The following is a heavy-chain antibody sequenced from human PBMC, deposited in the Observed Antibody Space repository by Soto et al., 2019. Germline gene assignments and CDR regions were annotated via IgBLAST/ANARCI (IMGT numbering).Heavy chain of an antibody. Sequence: GSLRLSCAASGFTFTRYSMNWVRQAPGKGLEWVSAISSTTNYIYYADSMKGRFTVSRDNAKNSVYLEMNSLSAEDTAVYYCARESEDLTSNFDYWGQGTLVTVSS. CDR3: ARESEDLTSNFDY. V-gene: IGHV3-21*01. J-gene: IGHJ4*02. CDR1: GFTFTRYS. CDR2: ISSTTNYI.